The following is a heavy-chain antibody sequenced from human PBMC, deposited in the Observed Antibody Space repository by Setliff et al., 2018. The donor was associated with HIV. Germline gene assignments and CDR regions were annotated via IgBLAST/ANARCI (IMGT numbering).Heavy chain of an antibody. CDR3: ARAGGLRMDRGVVSDY. Sequence: GASVKVSCKASGYTFTVYYMHWVRQAPGQGLEWMGWIKPDTGGTNYAQKFQGRVTMTRDTSITTAYMELSGLISEDAAVYYCARAGGLRMDRGVVSDYWGQGTLVTVSS. CDR1: GYTFTVYY. V-gene: IGHV1-2*02. D-gene: IGHD3-10*01. CDR2: IKPDTGGT. J-gene: IGHJ4*02.